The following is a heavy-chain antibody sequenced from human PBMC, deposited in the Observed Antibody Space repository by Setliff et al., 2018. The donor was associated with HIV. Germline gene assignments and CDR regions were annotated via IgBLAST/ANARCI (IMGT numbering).Heavy chain of an antibody. Sequence: SETLSLTCTVSGGSISSGDYYWSWIRQPPGKGLEWIAYIYYSGNTYYNPSLKSRATISVDTSKNQFSLKLNSVTVADTAVYYCARDPAVASREVAFDIWGQGTMVT. CDR2: IYYSGNT. CDR1: GGSISSGDYY. V-gene: IGHV4-30-4*08. CDR3: ARDPAVASREVAFDI. J-gene: IGHJ3*02. D-gene: IGHD2-21*01.